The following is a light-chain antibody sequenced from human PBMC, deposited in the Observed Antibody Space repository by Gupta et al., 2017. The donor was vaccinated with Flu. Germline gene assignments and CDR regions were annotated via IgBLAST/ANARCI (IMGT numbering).Light chain of an antibody. Sequence: AIQMTQSPSSLSASVGDRVTITCRASQDIRNDLGWFQQKPGQAPNLLIYAASRLQSGVPSRFSGSGSGTDFTLTISSLQPEDFATYYCLQDYDYPDITFGPETKVDIK. V-gene: IGKV1-6*01. CDR3: LQDYDYPDIT. J-gene: IGKJ3*01. CDR2: AAS. CDR1: QDIRND.